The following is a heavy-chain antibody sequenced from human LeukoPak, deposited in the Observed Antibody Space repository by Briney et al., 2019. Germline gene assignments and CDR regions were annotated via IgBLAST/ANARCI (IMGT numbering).Heavy chain of an antibody. Sequence: GSLRLSCAASGFTFSSYAMSWVRQAPGKGLEWVSAISGSGGSTYYADSVKGRFTISRDNSKNTLYLQMNSLRAEDTAVYYCAKDSRQPIAVAIDYWGQGTLVTVSS. D-gene: IGHD6-19*01. CDR1: GFTFSSYA. V-gene: IGHV3-23*01. CDR2: ISGSGGST. CDR3: AKDSRQPIAVAIDY. J-gene: IGHJ4*02.